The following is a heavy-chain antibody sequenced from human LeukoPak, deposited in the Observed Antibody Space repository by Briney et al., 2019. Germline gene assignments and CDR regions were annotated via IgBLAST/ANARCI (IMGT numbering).Heavy chain of an antibody. D-gene: IGHD3-16*01. CDR3: AKTGGSTSHPAD. V-gene: IGHV3-30-3*02. Sequence: PGRSLRLSCAASGFTYSSYAMHWVRQAPGKGLEWVAVISYDGSNKYYADSVKGRFTISRDNSKNTLYLQMNSLRAEDTAVYYCAKTGGSTSHPADWGQGTLVTVSS. CDR1: GFTYSSYA. CDR2: ISYDGSNK. J-gene: IGHJ4*02.